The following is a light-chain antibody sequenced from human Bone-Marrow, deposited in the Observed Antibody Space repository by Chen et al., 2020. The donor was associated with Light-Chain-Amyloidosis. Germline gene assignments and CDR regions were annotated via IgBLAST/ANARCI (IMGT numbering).Light chain of an antibody. J-gene: IGLJ3*02. CDR3: SSWTSSNTLV. CDR2: ELS. CDR1: SSDDGGYNY. Sequence: QSALSQPASESGSPGQSITISWTGTSSDDGGYNYVSWYQQHPGKAPKLIIYELSNRPSGVSDRFSGSKSGNTASLTISGLQAEDEADYYCSSWTSSNTLVFGGGTKLTVL. V-gene: IGLV2-14*01.